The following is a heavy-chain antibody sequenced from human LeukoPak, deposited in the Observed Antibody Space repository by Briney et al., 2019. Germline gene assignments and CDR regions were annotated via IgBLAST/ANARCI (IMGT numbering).Heavy chain of an antibody. D-gene: IGHD6-6*01. V-gene: IGHV3-7*01. J-gene: IGHJ6*03. CDR3: ARSATARRGYYYCYYYMDV. CDR2: IKQDGREK. Sequence: VGSLRLSRAASGFTHRRYWMPGAPQARGKGLEWVANIKQDGREKHYMDSVKGRFTISRDNAKNTLNMQMNSRRVEDTAVYYSARSATARRGYYYCYYYMDVWGKGTPVTVSS. CDR1: GFTHRRYW.